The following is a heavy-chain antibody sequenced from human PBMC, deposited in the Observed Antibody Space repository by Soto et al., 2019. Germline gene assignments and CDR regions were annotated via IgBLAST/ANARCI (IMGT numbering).Heavy chain of an antibody. D-gene: IGHD5-12*01. CDR2: IYPGDSDT. Sequence: PGESLKISCKGSGYSFTSYWIGWVRQMPGKGLEWMGIIYPGDSDTRYSPSFQGQVTISADKSISTAYLQWSSLKASDTAMYYWATWGHNGYDPLALYYYMDVRGKGTTVTVSS. CDR3: ATWGHNGYDPLALYYYMDV. V-gene: IGHV5-51*01. J-gene: IGHJ6*03. CDR1: GYSFTSYW.